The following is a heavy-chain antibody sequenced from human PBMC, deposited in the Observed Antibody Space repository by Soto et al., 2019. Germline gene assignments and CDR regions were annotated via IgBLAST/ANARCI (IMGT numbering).Heavy chain of an antibody. Sequence: GESXKISCKGFGYSFTTYWIGWVRQMPGKGLEWMGIIYPGDSDTRYSPSFQGQVTISADKSITTAYLQWSSLKASDTAMYYCARQNGIAESMDVWGQGTLVTVSS. CDR3: ARQNGIAESMDV. J-gene: IGHJ4*02. D-gene: IGHD6-13*01. V-gene: IGHV5-51*01. CDR2: IYPGDSDT. CDR1: GYSFTTYW.